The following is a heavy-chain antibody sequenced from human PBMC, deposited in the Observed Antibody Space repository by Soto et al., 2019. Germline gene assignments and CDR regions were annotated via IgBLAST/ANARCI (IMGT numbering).Heavy chain of an antibody. Sequence: EVQLVESGGGLVKPGGSLRLSCAASGFTFSNAWMSWVRQAPGKGLEWVGRIKSKTDGGTTDYAAPVKGRFTISRDDSRNTLYLQRNSLKTEDTAVYYCTTFKIVGATNDDHWGQGTPGHRLL. CDR3: TTFKIVGATNDDH. J-gene: IGHJ5*02. D-gene: IGHD1-26*01. V-gene: IGHV3-15*01. CDR1: GFTFSNAW. CDR2: IKSKTDGGTT.